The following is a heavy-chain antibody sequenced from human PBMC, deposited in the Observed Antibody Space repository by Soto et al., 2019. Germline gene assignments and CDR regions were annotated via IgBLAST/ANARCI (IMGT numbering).Heavy chain of an antibody. CDR3: AKGDYYGSGSYYNVYFDY. J-gene: IGHJ4*02. V-gene: IGHV3-23*01. D-gene: IGHD3-10*01. CDR2: LSGSGGST. CDR1: GFTFSSYA. Sequence: PGGSLRLSCAASGFTFSSYAMSWVRQAPGKGLEWVSALSGSGGSTYYADSVKGRFTISRDNSKNTLYLQMNSLRAEDTAVYYCAKGDYYGSGSYYNVYFDYWGQGTLVTVSS.